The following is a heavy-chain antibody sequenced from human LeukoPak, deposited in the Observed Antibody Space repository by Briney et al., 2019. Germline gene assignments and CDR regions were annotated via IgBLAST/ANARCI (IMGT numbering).Heavy chain of an antibody. Sequence: GRSLRLSCAASGFTFSSYSMNWVRQAPGKGLEWVSSISTSSTYIYYADSVRGRFTISRDNAKNSLYLQMNSLRAEDTAVYYCASQGSTSPYYWGQGTLVTVSS. CDR1: GFTFSSYS. J-gene: IGHJ4*02. CDR3: ASQGSTSPYY. V-gene: IGHV3-21*01. D-gene: IGHD2-2*01. CDR2: ISTSSTYI.